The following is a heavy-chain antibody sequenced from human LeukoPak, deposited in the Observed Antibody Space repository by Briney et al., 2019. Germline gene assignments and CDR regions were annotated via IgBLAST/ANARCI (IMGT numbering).Heavy chain of an antibody. CDR1: GFTLSNYW. J-gene: IGHJ3*02. Sequence: GGSLRLSCAASGFTLSNYWMMHWVRQDPGKGLAWVARIRDNGRDTNYADSVKGRFIVSRDSARNTMYLQMNSLRAEDTAVYYCAKAKTMTHDAFDIWGQGTMVTVSS. V-gene: IGHV3-74*01. CDR2: IRDNGRDT. CDR3: AKAKTMTHDAFDI. D-gene: IGHD3-22*01.